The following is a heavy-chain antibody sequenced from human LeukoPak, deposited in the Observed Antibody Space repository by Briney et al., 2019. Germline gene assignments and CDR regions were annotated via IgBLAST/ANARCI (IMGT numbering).Heavy chain of an antibody. D-gene: IGHD6-19*01. Sequence: SETLSLTCAVYGGSFSGYYWSWIRQPPGKGLEWIGEINHSGSTNYNPSLKSRVTISVDTSKNQFSLKLSSVTAAATAVYCCARGRGSGWSYYYYGMDVWGQGTTVTVSS. CDR2: INHSGST. CDR3: ARGRGSGWSYYYYGMDV. V-gene: IGHV4-34*01. CDR1: GGSFSGYY. J-gene: IGHJ6*02.